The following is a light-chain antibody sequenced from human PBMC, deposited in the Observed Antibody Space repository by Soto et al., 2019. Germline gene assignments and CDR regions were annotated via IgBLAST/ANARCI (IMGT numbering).Light chain of an antibody. J-gene: IGKJ4*01. CDR1: QSVSGSY. V-gene: IGKV3-20*01. CDR2: GAS. CDR3: QQYGSSTGVT. Sequence: EIVLTQSPGTLSLSPGERATLSCRASQSVSGSYLAWYQQKPGQAPRLLIYGASSRATGIPDRFSGSGSGTDFTLTISRLEPEDFAVYYCQQYGSSTGVTFGGGTKVEIK.